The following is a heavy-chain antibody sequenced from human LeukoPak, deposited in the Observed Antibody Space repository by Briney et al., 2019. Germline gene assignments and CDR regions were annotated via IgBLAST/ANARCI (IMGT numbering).Heavy chain of an antibody. CDR1: GYTFTGYY. V-gene: IGHV1-2*02. D-gene: IGHD3-22*01. CDR3: ARRGCNIYGSSGYCH. J-gene: IGHJ4*02. Sequence: GASVKVSCKASGYTFTGYYMHWVRQAPGQGLEWMGWINPNSGGTNYAQKFQGRVTMTRDTSISTAYMELSRLRSDDTAVYYCARRGCNIYGSSGYCHWGQGTLVTVSS. CDR2: INPNSGGT.